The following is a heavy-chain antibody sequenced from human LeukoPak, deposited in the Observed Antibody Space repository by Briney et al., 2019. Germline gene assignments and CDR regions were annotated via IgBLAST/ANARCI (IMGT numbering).Heavy chain of an antibody. Sequence: ASVKVSCKASGYTFTGYYIHWVRQAPGQGLEWMGRINPNSGGTNYAQKFQGRVTVTRDTSITTAYMELSSLRSEDTAVYYCARDNRVGIAVAGRYYYYYMDVWGKGTTVTVSS. V-gene: IGHV1-2*06. CDR1: GYTFTGYY. CDR2: INPNSGGT. D-gene: IGHD6-19*01. J-gene: IGHJ6*03. CDR3: ARDNRVGIAVAGRYYYYYMDV.